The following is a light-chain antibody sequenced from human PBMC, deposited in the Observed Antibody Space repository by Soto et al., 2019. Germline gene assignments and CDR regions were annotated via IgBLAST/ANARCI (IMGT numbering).Light chain of an antibody. J-gene: IGKJ4*01. CDR2: GAS. Sequence: AIRMTQSPSSFSASTGDRVTITCRASQGISSYLNWYEQKPGKAPNLLIYGASNLQSGVPSRFSGGGSGTDFTLTISSLQPEDFGTYYCQQSYTSPVTFGGGTKVDIK. CDR1: QGISSY. V-gene: IGKV1-8*01. CDR3: QQSYTSPVT.